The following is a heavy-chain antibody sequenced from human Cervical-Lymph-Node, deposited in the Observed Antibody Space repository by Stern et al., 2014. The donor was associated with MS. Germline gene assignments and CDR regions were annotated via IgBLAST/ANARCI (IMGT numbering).Heavy chain of an antibody. CDR3: ARGLATAVTTDY. CDR1: AYTFTGYY. D-gene: IGHD4-17*01. J-gene: IGHJ4*02. Sequence: QVQLVQSGAEVRKPGASVKVSCKASAYTFTGYYIHWVRQAPGQGLEWMGWINPNSGGTKNAQKFQGRVTMTRDTSITTVYMELNRLTSDDTAVYYCARGLATAVTTDYWGQGTLVTVSS. V-gene: IGHV1-2*02. CDR2: INPNSGGT.